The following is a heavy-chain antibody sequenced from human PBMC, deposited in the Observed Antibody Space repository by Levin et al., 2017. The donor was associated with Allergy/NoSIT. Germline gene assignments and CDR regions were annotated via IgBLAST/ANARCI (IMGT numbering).Heavy chain of an antibody. D-gene: IGHD1-14*01. J-gene: IGHJ3*02. CDR2: IYYSGST. CDR1: GGSISSGDYY. V-gene: IGHV4-30-4*01. Sequence: SETLSLTCTVSGGSISSGDYYWSWIRQPPGKGLEWIGYIYYSGSTYYNPSLKSRVTISVDTSKNQFSLKLSSVTAADTAVYYCARVVVRWNQTRVDAFDIWGQGTMVTVSS. CDR3: ARVVVRWNQTRVDAFDI.